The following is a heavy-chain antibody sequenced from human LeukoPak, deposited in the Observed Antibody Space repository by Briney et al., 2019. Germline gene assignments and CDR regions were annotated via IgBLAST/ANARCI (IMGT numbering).Heavy chain of an antibody. V-gene: IGHV4-34*01. J-gene: IGHJ4*02. CDR2: INHSGST. D-gene: IGHD2-2*01. Sequence: PSETLSLTCAVYGGSFSGYYWSWIRQPPGKGLEWIGEINHSGSTNYNPSLKSRVTISVDTSKNQSSLKLSSVTAADTAVYYCARAYCSSTSCPYETWGQGTLVTVSS. CDR1: GGSFSGYY. CDR3: ARAYCSSTSCPYET.